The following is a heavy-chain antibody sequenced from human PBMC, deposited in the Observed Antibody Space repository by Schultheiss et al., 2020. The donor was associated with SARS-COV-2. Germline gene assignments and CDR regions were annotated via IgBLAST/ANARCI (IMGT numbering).Heavy chain of an antibody. V-gene: IGHV4-34*01. CDR3: ARFRGYSYGFDWFDP. CDR1: GGSFSGYY. D-gene: IGHD5-18*01. J-gene: IGHJ5*02. Sequence: SETLSLTCTVHGGSFSGYYWSWIRQPPGKGLEWIGEINHSGSTNYNPSLKSRVTISVDTSKNQFSLKLSSVTAADTAVYYCARFRGYSYGFDWFDPWGQGTLVTVSS. CDR2: INHSGST.